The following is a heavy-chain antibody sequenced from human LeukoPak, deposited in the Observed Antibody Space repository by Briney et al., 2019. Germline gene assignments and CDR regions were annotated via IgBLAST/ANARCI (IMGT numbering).Heavy chain of an antibody. J-gene: IGHJ6*03. CDR1: GFSFGDHG. D-gene: IGHD4-17*01. V-gene: IGHV3-20*04. CDR2: INWRGNSI. CDR3: ARLSRVYYGDYLRIYYYYYMDV. Sequence: GGSLRLSCEASGFSFGDHGMTWVRQVPGKGLEWVSGINWRGNSIGYAESVKGRFTISRDNAKNSLYLQMNRLRAEDTAVYYCARLSRVYYGDYLRIYYYYYMDVWGKGTTVTVSS.